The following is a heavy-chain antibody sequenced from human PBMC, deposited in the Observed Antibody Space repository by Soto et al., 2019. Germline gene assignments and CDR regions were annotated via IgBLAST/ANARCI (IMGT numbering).Heavy chain of an antibody. CDR1: GFTFSSYW. J-gene: IGHJ4*02. CDR3: ARVGSGRYDFDY. Sequence: PGGSLRLSCAASGFTFSSYWMHWVRQAPGKGLVWVSRINSDGSRTTYADSVKGRFTISRDNAKNTLYLQMSSLRAEDTALYYCARVGSGRYDFDYWGQGTLVTVSS. V-gene: IGHV3-74*01. CDR2: INSDGSRT. D-gene: IGHD1-26*01.